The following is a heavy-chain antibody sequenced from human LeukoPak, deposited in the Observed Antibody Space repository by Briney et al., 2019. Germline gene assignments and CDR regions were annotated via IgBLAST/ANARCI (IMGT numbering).Heavy chain of an antibody. J-gene: IGHJ4*02. Sequence: PGGALRLSCAASGFTFSSYAMSSVRQAPGKGLEWVSAISGSGGSTYYADSVKGRFTNSRDNSKYTLYLQMNSLRAEDTAVYYCAKHWGYMYYFDYWGQGTLVTVSS. V-gene: IGHV3-23*01. D-gene: IGHD7-27*01. CDR3: AKHWGYMYYFDY. CDR2: ISGSGGST. CDR1: GFTFSSYA.